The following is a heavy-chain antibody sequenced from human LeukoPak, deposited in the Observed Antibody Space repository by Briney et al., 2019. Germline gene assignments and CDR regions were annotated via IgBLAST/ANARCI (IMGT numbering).Heavy chain of an antibody. CDR2: ISSSGSTI. CDR1: GFTFSDYY. Sequence: GGSLRLSCAASGFTFSDYYMSWIRQAPGKGLEWVLYISSSGSTIYYADSVKGRFTISRDNAKNSLYLQMNSLRAEDTAVYYCARRVTGYSSSWHFNYWGQGTLVTVSS. CDR3: ARRVTGYSSSWHFNY. V-gene: IGHV3-11*01. J-gene: IGHJ4*02. D-gene: IGHD6-13*01.